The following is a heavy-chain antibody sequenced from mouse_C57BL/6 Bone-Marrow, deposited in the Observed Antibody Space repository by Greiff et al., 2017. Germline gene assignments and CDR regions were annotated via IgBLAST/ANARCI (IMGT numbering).Heavy chain of an antibody. V-gene: IGHV5-4*03. CDR2: ISDGGSYT. CDR3: ATERTMITTRVDY. J-gene: IGHJ2*01. D-gene: IGHD2-4*01. Sequence: EVKLMESGGGLVKPGGSLKLSCAASGFTFSSYAMSWVRPTPEKRLEWVATISDGGSYTYYPDNVKGRFTISRDNAKNNLYLQMSHLKSEDTAMYYCATERTMITTRVDYWGQGTTLTVSS. CDR1: GFTFSSYA.